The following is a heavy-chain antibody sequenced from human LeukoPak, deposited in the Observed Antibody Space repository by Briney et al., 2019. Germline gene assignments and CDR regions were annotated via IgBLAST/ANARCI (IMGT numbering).Heavy chain of an antibody. CDR1: GFTFSNQW. D-gene: IGHD3-3*01. J-gene: IGHJ6*03. CDR3: ARASKSSRYYDFWSGSLYYYMDV. Sequence: GGSLRLSCAASGFTFSNQWMTWVRQAPGKGLEWVANIKQDGSEKYYVDSVKGRFTISRDNAKNSLYLQMNSLRAEDTAVYYCARASKSSRYYDFWSGSLYYYMDVWGKGTTVTVPS. V-gene: IGHV3-7*01. CDR2: IKQDGSEK.